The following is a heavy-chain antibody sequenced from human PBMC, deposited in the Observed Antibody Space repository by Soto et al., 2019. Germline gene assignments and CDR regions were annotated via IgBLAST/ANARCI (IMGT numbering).Heavy chain of an antibody. V-gene: IGHV3-23*01. D-gene: IGHD2-21*02. CDR2: IWGSGDRT. CDR1: GFAFRTYA. J-gene: IGHJ6*02. CDR3: AKTGPYCGGDCSRYFYGMDV. Sequence: GGSLRLSCAASGFAFRTYAMAWVRQAPGKGLEWVSGIWGSGDRTFYADSVKGRFTISRDNSRNTLYLQMYGLTAEDTALYYCAKTGPYCGGDCSRYFYGMDVWGQGTTVTVSS.